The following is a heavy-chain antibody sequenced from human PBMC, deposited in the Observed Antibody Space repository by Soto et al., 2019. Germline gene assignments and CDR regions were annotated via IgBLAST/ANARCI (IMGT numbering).Heavy chain of an antibody. CDR3: AKGYSSSWLGYFDY. J-gene: IGHJ4*02. D-gene: IGHD6-13*01. CDR2: ISSAGSNK. Sequence: QVQLVESGGGVVQPGRSLRLSCAASGFTFSNYGIHWVRQVPGKGLEWVAVISSAGSNKYFADSVKGRFSISRDNSRNTLYLQMNSLRAEDSAVYYCAKGYSSSWLGYFDYWGQGALVTVSS. V-gene: IGHV3-30*18. CDR1: GFTFSNYG.